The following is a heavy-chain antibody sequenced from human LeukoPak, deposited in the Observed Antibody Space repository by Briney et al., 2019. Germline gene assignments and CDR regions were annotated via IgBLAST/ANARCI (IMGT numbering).Heavy chain of an antibody. CDR2: ISTQNGNT. CDR3: ASWEYSSSWYGSFDY. D-gene: IGHD6-13*01. V-gene: IGHV1-18*01. CDR1: GYTFSSHG. Sequence: ASVKVSCKASGYTFSSHGFSWVRQAPGQGLEWMGWISTQNGNTKYAQKFQGRITMTTDASTSTAYMELESLRSDDTAVYYCASWEYSSSWYGSFDYWGQGTLVTVSS. J-gene: IGHJ4*02.